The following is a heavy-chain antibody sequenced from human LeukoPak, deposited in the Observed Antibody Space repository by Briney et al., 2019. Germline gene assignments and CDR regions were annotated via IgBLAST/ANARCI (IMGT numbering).Heavy chain of an antibody. V-gene: IGHV4-4*07. CDR1: GGSISSYY. D-gene: IGHD4-23*01. J-gene: IGHJ4*02. CDR3: AGSDFDYGGNRPVDY. Sequence: SETLSLTCTVSGGSISSYYWSWIRQPAGKGLEWIGRIYTSGSTNYNPSLKSRVTMSVDTSKNQFSLKLSSVTAADTAVYYCAGSDFDYGGNRPVDYWGQGTPVTVSS. CDR2: IYTSGST.